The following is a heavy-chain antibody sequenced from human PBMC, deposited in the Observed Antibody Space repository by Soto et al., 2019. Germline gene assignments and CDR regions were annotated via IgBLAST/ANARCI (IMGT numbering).Heavy chain of an antibody. V-gene: IGHV3-21*01. D-gene: IGHD2-15*01. Sequence: PGGSLRLSCAASGFTFSSYSMNWVRQAPGKGLEWVSSISSSSSYIYYADSVKGRFTISRDNAKNSLYLQMNSLRAEDTAVYYCARDTGYCSGRSCRDRRYFDYWGQGTLGTVSS. CDR1: GFTFSSYS. CDR2: ISSSSSYI. J-gene: IGHJ4*02. CDR3: ARDTGYCSGRSCRDRRYFDY.